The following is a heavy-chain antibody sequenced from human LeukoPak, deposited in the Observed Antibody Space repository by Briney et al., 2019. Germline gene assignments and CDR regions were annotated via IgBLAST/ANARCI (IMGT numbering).Heavy chain of an antibody. CDR3: ARLNPDVVVVAATLQNWFDP. CDR1: GSIFTSYW. CDR2: IYPGDSDT. V-gene: IGHV5-51*01. Sequence: GASLQISCKGSGSIFTSYWIGWVRQLPGKGLEWMGIIYPGDSDTRYSPSFQGQVTISADKSISTAYLQWSSLKASDTAMYYCARLNPDVVVVAATLQNWFDPWGQGTLVTVSS. J-gene: IGHJ5*02. D-gene: IGHD2-15*01.